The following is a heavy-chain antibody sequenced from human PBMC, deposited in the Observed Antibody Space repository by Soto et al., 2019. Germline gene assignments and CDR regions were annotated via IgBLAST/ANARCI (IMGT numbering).Heavy chain of an antibody. CDR2: IRSKPNNYAT. CDR1: GFTFSGSA. CDR3: SRQASDFWSGKPQYYMDV. J-gene: IGHJ6*03. V-gene: IGHV3-73*01. D-gene: IGHD3-3*01. Sequence: EVQLVESGGGLVQPGGSLKLSCAASGFTFSGSAVHWVRQASGKGLEWVGRIRSKPNNYATAYGASVKGRFTISRDDSKNTAYLQMNSLNTEDTAVYYCSRQASDFWSGKPQYYMDVWGKGTTVTVSS.